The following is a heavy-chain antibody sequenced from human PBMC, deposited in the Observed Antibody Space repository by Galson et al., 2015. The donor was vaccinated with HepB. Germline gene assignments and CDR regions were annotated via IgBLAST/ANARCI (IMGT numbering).Heavy chain of an antibody. CDR1: GYSFTSYW. V-gene: IGHV5-10-1*01. CDR2: IDPSDSYT. J-gene: IGHJ4*02. Sequence: QSGAEVKKPGESLRISCKGSGYSFTSYWISWVRQMPGKGLEWMGRIDPSDSYTNYSPSFQGHVTISADKSISTAYLQWSSLKASDTAMYYCARLGGPEQTQDFDWLQNDDYWGQGTLVTVSS. D-gene: IGHD3-9*01. CDR3: ARLGGPEQTQDFDWLQNDDY.